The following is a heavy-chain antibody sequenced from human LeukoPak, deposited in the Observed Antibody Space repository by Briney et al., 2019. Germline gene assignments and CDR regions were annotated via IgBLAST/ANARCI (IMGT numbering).Heavy chain of an antibody. CDR3: ARGGLGYCSGGSCYGWHPFDY. J-gene: IGHJ4*02. CDR2: INPSGGST. V-gene: IGHV1-46*01. CDR1: GYTFTSYY. D-gene: IGHD2-15*01. Sequence: ASVKGSCKASGYTFTSYYMHWVRQAPGQGLEWMGIINPSGGSTSYAQKFQGRVTMTRDTSTSTVYMELSSLRSEDTAVYYCARGGLGYCSGGSCYGWHPFDYWGQGTLVTVSS.